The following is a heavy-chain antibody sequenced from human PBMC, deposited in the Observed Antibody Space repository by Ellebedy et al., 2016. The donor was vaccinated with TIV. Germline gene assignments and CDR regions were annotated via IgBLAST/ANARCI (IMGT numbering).Heavy chain of an antibody. CDR1: GGSISSYY. D-gene: IGHD3-10*01. CDR3: ARGIDSGSYYYGSGSQNFDY. J-gene: IGHJ4*02. V-gene: IGHV4-59*01. Sequence: MPSETLSLTCTVSGGSISSYYWSWIWQPPGKGLEWIGYIYYSGNTNYNPSLKSRVTISVDTSKNQFSLKLSSVTAADTAVYYCARGIDSGSYYYGSGSQNFDYWGQGTLVTVSS. CDR2: IYYSGNT.